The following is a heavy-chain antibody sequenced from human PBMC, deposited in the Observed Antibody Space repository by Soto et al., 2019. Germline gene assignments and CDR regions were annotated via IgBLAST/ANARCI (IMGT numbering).Heavy chain of an antibody. CDR1: GGSISSYY. V-gene: IGHV4-59*01. D-gene: IGHD5-12*01. Sequence: SESLSLTCTVSGGSISSYYWSWIRQPPGKGLEWIGYIYYSGSTNYNPSLKSRVTISVGTSKNQFSLKLSSVTAADTAVYSCGRVAGSDFSAGGESGYYVAYWAREPWSPSPQ. J-gene: IGHJ4*02. CDR3: GRVAGSDFSAGGESGYYVAY. CDR2: IYYSGST.